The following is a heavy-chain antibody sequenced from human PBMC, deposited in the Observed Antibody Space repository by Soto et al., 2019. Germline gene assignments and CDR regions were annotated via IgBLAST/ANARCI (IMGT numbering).Heavy chain of an antibody. CDR2: IWYDGSNK. V-gene: IGHV3-33*01. CDR1: GFTFSSYG. J-gene: IGHJ4*02. Sequence: GGSLRLSCAASGFTFSSYGMHWVRQAPGKGLEWVVVIWYDGSNKYYADSVKGRFTVSRDNAKNTLYLQMNSLRVDDTAVYYCARDTNGLHYWGQGTLVTVSS. CDR3: ARDTNGLHY. D-gene: IGHD2-8*01.